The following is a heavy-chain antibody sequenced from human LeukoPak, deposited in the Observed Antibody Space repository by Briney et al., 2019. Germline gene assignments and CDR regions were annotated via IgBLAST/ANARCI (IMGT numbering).Heavy chain of an antibody. CDR3: AKAFTKSGAYWDYFDF. CDR2: ISSSSSYI. Sequence: PGGSLRLSCAASGFTFSSYSMNWVRQAPGKGLEWVSSISSSSSYIYYADSVKGRFTISRDNAKNSLYLQMNSLRAEDTAVYYCAKAFTKSGAYWDYFDFWGLGTLVAVSS. J-gene: IGHJ4*02. D-gene: IGHD1-26*01. V-gene: IGHV3-21*01. CDR1: GFTFSSYS.